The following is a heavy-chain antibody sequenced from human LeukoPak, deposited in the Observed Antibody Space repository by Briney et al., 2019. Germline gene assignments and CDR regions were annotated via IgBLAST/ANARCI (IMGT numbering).Heavy chain of an antibody. CDR2: INPSGGST. CDR1: GYTFTSYY. D-gene: IGHD3-16*01. CDR3: ARDRGTPDY. J-gene: IGHJ4*02. Sequence: ASVKVPCKASGYTFTSYYMHWVRQAPGQGLEWMGIINPSGGSTSYAQKFQGRVTMTRDTSTSTVYMELRSLRSDDTAVYFCARDRGTPDYWGQGTLVTVSS. V-gene: IGHV1-46*01.